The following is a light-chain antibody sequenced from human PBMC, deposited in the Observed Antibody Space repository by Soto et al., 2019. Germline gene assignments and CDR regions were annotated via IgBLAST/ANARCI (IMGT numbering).Light chain of an antibody. CDR1: SSDIGGYNS. CDR3: SSYTRSDIFI. V-gene: IGLV2-8*01. CDR2: EVN. Sequence: QSALTQPPSASGSPGQSVTISCTGTSSDIGGYNSVSWYQQHPGKAPRLMIYEVNKRPSGVSNRFSGSKSGNTASLTISGLQAEDEADYYCSSYTRSDIFIFGTGTKVTVL. J-gene: IGLJ1*01.